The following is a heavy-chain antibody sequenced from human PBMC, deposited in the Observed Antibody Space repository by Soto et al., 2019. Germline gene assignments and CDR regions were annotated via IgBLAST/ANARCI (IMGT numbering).Heavy chain of an antibody. CDR2: MGTPGDT. CDR3: GRANSMDV. CDR1: GFTFSSYD. V-gene: IGHV3-13*04. J-gene: IGHJ6*02. Sequence: PGGSLRVSCAASGFTFSSYDMHWVRQATGKGLQWVSAMGTPGDTYYPGSVKCRFTISRENAKNSLYLQMNSLRAWDTAVYYCGRANSMDVWGQETTVSVCS. D-gene: IGHD1-1*01.